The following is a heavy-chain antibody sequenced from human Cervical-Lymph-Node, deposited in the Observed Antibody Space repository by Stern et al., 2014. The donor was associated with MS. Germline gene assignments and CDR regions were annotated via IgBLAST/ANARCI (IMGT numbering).Heavy chain of an antibody. Sequence: VQLVESGSELKKPGASVKVSCQTSGYTFTTYAINWVRQAPGQGLEWMGWINTHTGNPTYAQDFTGRFVFSVDTSISTAYLEISSLRAEDTAVYYCAKEGDYVWGNYRAMWGQGTLVTVSS. CDR2: INTHTGNP. J-gene: IGHJ4*02. CDR1: GYTFTTYA. D-gene: IGHD3-16*02. CDR3: AKEGDYVWGNYRAM. V-gene: IGHV7-4-1*02.